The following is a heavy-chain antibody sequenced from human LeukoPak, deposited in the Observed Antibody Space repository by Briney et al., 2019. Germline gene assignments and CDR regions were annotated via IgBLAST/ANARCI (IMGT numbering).Heavy chain of an antibody. Sequence: SETLSLTCTVSGGSISGFYWSWIRQPPGKGLEWIGYIYYSGITDYSPSLRSRVTMSVDTSKNQFSLKLSSVTAADTAVYYCARESWANWFDPWGQGTLVTVSS. V-gene: IGHV4-59*12. CDR2: IYYSGIT. CDR3: ARESWANWFDP. D-gene: IGHD3-10*01. J-gene: IGHJ5*02. CDR1: GGSISGFY.